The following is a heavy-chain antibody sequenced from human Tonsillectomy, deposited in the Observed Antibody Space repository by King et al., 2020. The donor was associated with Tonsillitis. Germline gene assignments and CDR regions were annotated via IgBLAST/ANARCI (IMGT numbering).Heavy chain of an antibody. V-gene: IGHV4-34*01. CDR1: AGSFSGYY. CDR3: ARGLFPYYYYMDV. Sequence: VQLQQWGAGLLKPSETLSLTCAVYAGSFSGYYSSWICQPPGKGFGWFGESNYIGSTYYNPSLKSRATISVDTSKNQSSLKLCSVTAAYTAVYYCARGLFPYYYYMDVWGKGTTVTVSS. J-gene: IGHJ6*03. CDR2: SNYIGST.